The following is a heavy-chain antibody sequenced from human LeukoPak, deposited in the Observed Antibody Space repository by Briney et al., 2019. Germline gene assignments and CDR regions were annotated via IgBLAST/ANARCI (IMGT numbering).Heavy chain of an antibody. CDR1: GFTVSSNE. D-gene: IGHD2-21*02. Sequence: PGGSLRLSCAASGFTVSSNEMSWVRQAPGKGLEWVSSISGGSTYYADSRKGRFTISRDNSKNTLHLQMNSLRAEDTAVYYCAKTLWGLTLLSSDHWGQGTLVTVSS. CDR3: AKTLWGLTLLSSDH. V-gene: IGHV3-38-3*01. J-gene: IGHJ4*02. CDR2: ISGGST.